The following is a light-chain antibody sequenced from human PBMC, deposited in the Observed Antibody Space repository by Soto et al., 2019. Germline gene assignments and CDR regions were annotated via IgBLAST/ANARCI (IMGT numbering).Light chain of an antibody. CDR3: QHYNNWPFT. J-gene: IGKJ3*01. CDR2: GAS. CDR1: QSVSSN. Sequence: EIVMTQSPATLSVSPGERATLSCRASQSVSSNLAWYQQKPGQAPRLLIYGASTRATGIPASFSGSGSGTEFTLTISSLQSEDFAIYYCQHYNNWPFTFGPGTKVDIK. V-gene: IGKV3-15*01.